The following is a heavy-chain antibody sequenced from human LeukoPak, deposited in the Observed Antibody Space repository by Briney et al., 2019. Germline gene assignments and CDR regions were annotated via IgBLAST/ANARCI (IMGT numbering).Heavy chain of an antibody. CDR3: ARDGNLVSGYRYDAFDI. J-gene: IGHJ3*02. CDR2: IIPIFSTA. CDR1: GGTFSSYA. Sequence: GASVKVSCKASGGTFSSYAISWVRQAPGQGLEWMGGIIPIFSTANYAQKFQGRVTITADESTSTAYMELSSLRSEDTAVYYCARDGNLVSGYRYDAFDIWGQGTMVTVSS. V-gene: IGHV1-69*01. D-gene: IGHD3-22*01.